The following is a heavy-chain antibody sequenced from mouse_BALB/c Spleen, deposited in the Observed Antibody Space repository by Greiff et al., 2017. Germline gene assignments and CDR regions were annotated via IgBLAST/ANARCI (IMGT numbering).Heavy chain of an antibody. Sequence: EVKLVESGGDLVKPGGSLKLSCAASGFTFSSYGMSWVRQTPDKRLEWVATISSGGSYTYYPDSVKGRFTISRDNAKNTLYLQMSSLKSEDTAVYYCARHPPMITTDAPYDYAMDYWGQGTSVTVSS. V-gene: IGHV5-6*02. CDR1: GFTFSSYG. D-gene: IGHD2-4*01. CDR3: ARHPPMITTDAPYDYAMDY. J-gene: IGHJ4*01. CDR2: ISSGGSYT.